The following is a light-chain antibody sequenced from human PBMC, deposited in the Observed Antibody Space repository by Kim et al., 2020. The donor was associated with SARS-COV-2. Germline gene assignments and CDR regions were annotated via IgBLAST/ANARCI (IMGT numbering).Light chain of an antibody. CDR3: SSYAGSNNV. Sequence: QSALTQPASVSGSPGQSITISCTGTSSDVGGYNYVSWYQQHPGKAPKLMIYEVSNRPSGVSNRFSGSKSGNTASLTVSGLQAEDEADYYCSSYAGSNNVFGTGTRSPS. V-gene: IGLV2-14*01. J-gene: IGLJ1*01. CDR1: SSDVGGYNY. CDR2: EVS.